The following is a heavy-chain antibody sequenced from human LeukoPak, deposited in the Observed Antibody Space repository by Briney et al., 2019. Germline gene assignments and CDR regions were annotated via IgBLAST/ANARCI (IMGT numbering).Heavy chain of an antibody. J-gene: IGHJ5*02. CDR3: ASALWFGELELDP. CDR2: IYHSGST. D-gene: IGHD3-10*01. V-gene: IGHV4-39*01. CDR1: GGSISSSSYY. Sequence: SETLSLTCTVSGGSISSSSYYWGWIRQPPGKGLEWIGSIYHSGSTYYNPSLKSRVTISVDTSKNQFSLKLSSVTAADTAVYYCASALWFGELELDPWGQGTLVTVSS.